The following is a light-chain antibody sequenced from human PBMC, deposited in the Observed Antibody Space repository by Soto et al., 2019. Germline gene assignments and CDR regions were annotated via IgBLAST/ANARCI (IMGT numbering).Light chain of an antibody. CDR1: QSISSW. CDR2: KAS. V-gene: IGKV1-5*03. J-gene: IGKJ1*01. Sequence: DIQMTQSPSTLSASVGDRVTITCRASQSISSWLAWYQQKPGKAPKLLIYKASILESGVPSSFSGSGSGTEFTLTISSLQPDDFATYYCQQYNSYSWTFGQGTKVEIK. CDR3: QQYNSYSWT.